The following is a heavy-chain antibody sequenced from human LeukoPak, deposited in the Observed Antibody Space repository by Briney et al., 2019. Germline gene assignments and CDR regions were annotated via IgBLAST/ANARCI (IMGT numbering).Heavy chain of an antibody. CDR2: INPHSGGT. CDR1: GYTFSDNY. V-gene: IGHV1-2*02. CDR3: AREFMRVTAFDI. J-gene: IGHJ3*02. D-gene: IGHD2-21*02. Sequence: GVSVKVSCKASGYTFSDNYIHWVRQAPGQGLEWMGWINPHSGGTNYGENFQGRVTLTRDTSISTAYMDLSNLISDDTAVYYCAREFMRVTAFDIWGQGTMVTVSS.